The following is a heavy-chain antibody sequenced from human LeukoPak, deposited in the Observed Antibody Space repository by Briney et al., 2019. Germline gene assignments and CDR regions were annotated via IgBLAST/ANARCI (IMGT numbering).Heavy chain of an antibody. CDR1: GGSISSSSYY. CDR2: IYYSGST. Sequence: SETLSLTCTVSGGSISSSSYYWGWIRQPPGKGPEWIGYIYYSGSTNYNPSLKSRVTISVDTSKNQFSLKLTSVTAADTAVYYCARTMEGYCSGGSCYQYSYYMDVWGKGTTVTVSS. J-gene: IGHJ6*03. V-gene: IGHV4-61*05. CDR3: ARTMEGYCSGGSCYQYSYYMDV. D-gene: IGHD2-15*01.